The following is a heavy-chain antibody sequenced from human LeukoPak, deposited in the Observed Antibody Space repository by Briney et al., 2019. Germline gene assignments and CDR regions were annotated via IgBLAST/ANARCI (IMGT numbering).Heavy chain of an antibody. CDR3: VRDMGYYDKV. CDR1: GFTFSSYA. CDR2: INTDGNTR. Sequence: GGSLRLSCAASGFTFSSYAMSSVRQAPGKGLEWVSRINTDGNTRDYADSVKGRFTISRDNAKNTLYLQMNSLRAEDTAVYYCVRDMGYYDKVWGQGTLVTVSS. V-gene: IGHV3-74*01. D-gene: IGHD3-22*01. J-gene: IGHJ4*02.